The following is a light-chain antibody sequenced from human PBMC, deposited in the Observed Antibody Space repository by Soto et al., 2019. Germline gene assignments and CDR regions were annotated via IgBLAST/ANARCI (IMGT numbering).Light chain of an antibody. J-gene: IGLJ2*01. CDR2: EVT. V-gene: IGLV2-8*01. CDR1: SSDVVGDNY. Sequence: QSVLTQPPSASGSPGQSVTISCTGSSSDVVGDNYVSWYQQHPGNAPKLIIYEVTARPSGVPDRFSGPISGHAASLAVSVVQVEGEAYSYCRSYLVSRNVVVFGGGTKQTVL. CDR3: RSYLVSRNVVV.